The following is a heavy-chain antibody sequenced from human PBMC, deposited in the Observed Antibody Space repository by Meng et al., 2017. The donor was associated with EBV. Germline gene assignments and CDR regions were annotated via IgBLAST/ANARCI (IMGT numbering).Heavy chain of an antibody. CDR3: ASESGRGFTPDY. CDR2: IIPMVGEP. V-gene: IGHV1-69*01. Sequence: QVQSVSSGTEATKPGYSVSVLCKPSGGIFCRYSISWGQPAPGQGLEWMEGIIPMVGEPHYAQKFQGRVTIIADESTSTHSMELNSLRSEDTAMYYCASESGRGFTPDYWGQGTLVTVSS. J-gene: IGHJ4*02. D-gene: IGHD3-10*01. CDR1: GGIFCRYS.